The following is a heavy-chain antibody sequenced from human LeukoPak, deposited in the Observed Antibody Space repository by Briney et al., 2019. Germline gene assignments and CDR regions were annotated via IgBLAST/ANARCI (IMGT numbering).Heavy chain of an antibody. CDR2: IYTSGST. CDR1: GGSISSGSYY. D-gene: IGHD3-10*01. Sequence: SETLSLTCTVSGGSISSGSYYWSWIRQPAGKGLEWIGRIYTSGSTNYNPSLKSRVTISVDTSKNQFSLKLSSVTAADTAVYYCARSFRVRGVIIPWFDPWGQGTLVTVSS. J-gene: IGHJ5*02. CDR3: ARSFRVRGVIIPWFDP. V-gene: IGHV4-61*02.